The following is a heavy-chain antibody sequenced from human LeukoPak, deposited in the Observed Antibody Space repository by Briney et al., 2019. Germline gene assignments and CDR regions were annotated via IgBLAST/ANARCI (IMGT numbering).Heavy chain of an antibody. J-gene: IGHJ4*02. D-gene: IGHD4-11*01. Sequence: GGSLRLSCAAAGFTFSHYGMHWVRQAPGKGLEWVAVIWSDGTNQYYADSVKGRFTISRDDSGNTVYLQMNSPRPEDTGVYYCAKDAQRGFDYSNSLEYWGQGTPVTVST. CDR3: AKDAQRGFDYSNSLEY. CDR1: GFTFSHYG. CDR2: IWSDGTNQ. V-gene: IGHV3-33*06.